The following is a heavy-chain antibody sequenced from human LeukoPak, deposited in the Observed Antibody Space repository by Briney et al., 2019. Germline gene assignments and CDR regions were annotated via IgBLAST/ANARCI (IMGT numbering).Heavy chain of an antibody. CDR1: GGSISSSSYY. CDR2: IYYSGST. Sequence: SETLSLTCTVSGGSISSSSYYWGWIRQPPGKGLEWIGSIYYSGSTYYNPSLKSRVTISVDTSKNQFSLKLSSVTAADTAVYYCARVPLHDRNDYYYPHWGQGTVVTVSS. J-gene: IGHJ1*01. CDR3: ARVPLHDRNDYYYPH. V-gene: IGHV4-39*01. D-gene: IGHD3-22*01.